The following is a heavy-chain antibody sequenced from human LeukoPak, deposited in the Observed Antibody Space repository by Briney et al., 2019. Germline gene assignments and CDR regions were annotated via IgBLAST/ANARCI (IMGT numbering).Heavy chain of an antibody. V-gene: IGHV3-23*01. Sequence: PGGSLRLSCAASGFSFSSYGMSWVRQAPGKGLEWVSGISGSGISTYYADSVKGRFTISRDNSKNTLYLQMNSLRAEDTAVYYCAKVIGGGGFDYWGQGTLVTVSS. J-gene: IGHJ4*02. D-gene: IGHD3-16*01. CDR1: GFSFSSYG. CDR2: ISGSGIST. CDR3: AKVIGGGGFDY.